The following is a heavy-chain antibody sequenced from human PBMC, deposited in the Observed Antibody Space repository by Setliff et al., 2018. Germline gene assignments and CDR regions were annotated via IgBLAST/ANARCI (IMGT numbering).Heavy chain of an antibody. J-gene: IGHJ4*02. CDR2: IRQDGTNK. CDR1: GFTISNYW. Sequence: PGGSLRLSCVASGFTISNYWMAWVRQAPGKGLEWVADIRQDGTNKYYMDSVEGRFTISRDNAKNSLYLQMNSLRAEDTALYYCAREVWNIYDNDNSWSGYSDHWGQGTLVTVSS. V-gene: IGHV3-7*03. D-gene: IGHD3-3*01. CDR3: AREVWNIYDNDNSWSGYSDH.